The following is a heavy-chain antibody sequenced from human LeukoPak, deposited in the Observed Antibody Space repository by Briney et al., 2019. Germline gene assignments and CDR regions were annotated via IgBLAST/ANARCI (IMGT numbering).Heavy chain of an antibody. CDR2: MQYDGSIK. CDR3: ARDSIRQQLYYFDY. CDR1: GFSFSSYS. Sequence: GGSLRPSCEASGFSFSSYSLHWVRQAPGKGLEWVAFMQYDGSIKYYADSVKGRFTISRDNSKNTLYLQMDSLRADDTAVFFCARDSIRQQLYYFDYWGRGTLATVSS. J-gene: IGHJ4*02. D-gene: IGHD6-13*01. V-gene: IGHV3-30*02.